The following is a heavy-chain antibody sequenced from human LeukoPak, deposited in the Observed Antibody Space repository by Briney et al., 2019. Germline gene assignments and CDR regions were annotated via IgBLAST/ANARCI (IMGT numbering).Heavy chain of an antibody. D-gene: IGHD2-8*01. Sequence: GGSLRLSCAASGFTFSTYVMTWVRQAPGKGLEWVSAISGSGGSTYYADSVKGRFTISRDNSKNTLYLQMNSLRAEDTAVYYCAKDGMVYYFDYWGQGTLVTVSS. J-gene: IGHJ4*02. V-gene: IGHV3-23*01. CDR1: GFTFSTYV. CDR3: AKDGMVYYFDY. CDR2: ISGSGGST.